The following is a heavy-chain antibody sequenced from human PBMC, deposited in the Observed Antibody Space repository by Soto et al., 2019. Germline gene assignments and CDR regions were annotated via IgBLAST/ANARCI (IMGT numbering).Heavy chain of an antibody. CDR1: GGSISSYY. D-gene: IGHD3-10*01. V-gene: IGHV4-59*01. CDR3: AREDGSGSYYTSGYEH. CDR2: IYYSGST. Sequence: SETLSLTCTVSGGSISSYYWSWIRQPPGKGLEWIGYIYYSGSTNYNPSLKSRVTISVDTSKNQFSLKLSSVTAADTAVYYCAREDGSGSYYTSGYEHWGQGTLVTVSS. J-gene: IGHJ1*01.